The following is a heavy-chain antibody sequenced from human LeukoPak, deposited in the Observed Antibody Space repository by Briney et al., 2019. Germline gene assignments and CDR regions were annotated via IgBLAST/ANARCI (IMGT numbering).Heavy chain of an antibody. CDR3: ASGAGYRYGRIDY. CDR2: IWNDGSSE. CDR1: GFTFSTYG. D-gene: IGHD5-18*01. Sequence: PGGSLRLPCVASGFTFSTYGMHWVRQAPGKGLEWVAVIWNDGSSEYYADSVKGRITISRDNSRNTLYLQMNSLTAHDTAVYYCASGAGYRYGRIDYWGQGTLVTVSS. J-gene: IGHJ4*02. V-gene: IGHV3-33*01.